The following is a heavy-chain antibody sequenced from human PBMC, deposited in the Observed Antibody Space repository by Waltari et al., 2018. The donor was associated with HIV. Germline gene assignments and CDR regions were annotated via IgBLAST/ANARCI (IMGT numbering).Heavy chain of an antibody. J-gene: IGHJ3*02. V-gene: IGHV3-7*01. CDR2: IKQDGSEK. D-gene: IGHD2-8*01. CDR3: ARMGLMMYAIGAFDI. CDR1: GFTFSLYG. Sequence: EVQLVASVGGWVQPGRSLRLYCAASGFTFSLYGMSWVRQAPGKGLEWVANIKQDGSEKHYVDSVKGRFTISRDNAKKSLYLQMNSLRAEDTAVYYCARMGLMMYAIGAFDIWGQGTMVTVSS.